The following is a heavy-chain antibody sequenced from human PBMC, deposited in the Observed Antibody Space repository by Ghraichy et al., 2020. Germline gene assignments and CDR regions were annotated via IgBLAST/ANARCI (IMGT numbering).Heavy chain of an antibody. D-gene: IGHD3-10*01. V-gene: IGHV4-39*01. Sequence: ESLNISCTVSGGSISSSSYYWGWIRQPPGKGLEWIGSIYYSGSTYYNPSLKSRVTISVDTSKNQFSLKLSSVTAADTAVYYCAGLLGYYYGSGSYSHYFDYWGQGTLVTVSS. CDR3: AGLLGYYYGSGSYSHYFDY. CDR2: IYYSGST. J-gene: IGHJ4*02. CDR1: GGSISSSSYY.